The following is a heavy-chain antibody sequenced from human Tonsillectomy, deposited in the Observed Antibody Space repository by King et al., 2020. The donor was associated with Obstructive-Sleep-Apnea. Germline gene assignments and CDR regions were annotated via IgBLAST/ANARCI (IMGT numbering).Heavy chain of an antibody. CDR3: ARDHEYSFDF. CDR1: GFTFSTYW. Sequence: VQLVESGGGLVQPGGSLRLSCAVSGFTFSTYWMSWVRRAPGKGLEWVAKINQGGSEIYHLASVEGRFTISRDNAKNSLYMQMNNLRAEDTAVYYCARDHEYSFDFWGQGTLVTVSS. J-gene: IGHJ4*02. D-gene: IGHD5-12*01. V-gene: IGHV3-7*03. CDR2: INQGGSEI.